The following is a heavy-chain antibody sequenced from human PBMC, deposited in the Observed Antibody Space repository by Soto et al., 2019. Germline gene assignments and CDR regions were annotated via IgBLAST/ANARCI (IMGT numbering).Heavy chain of an antibody. J-gene: IGHJ4*02. Sequence: QVKLVQSGGEVKKPGASVKISCKASGYTFSSYGISWVRKAPGQGLEWMGWISAYNGNTNYAQKFQGIVTMTTDTSTSTASMELRSLRSDATAIYYCARTLNEWLLGLEWGQGTLVTVSA. D-gene: IGHD3-3*01. CDR3: ARTLNEWLLGLE. CDR2: ISAYNGNT. CDR1: GYTFSSYG. V-gene: IGHV1-18*01.